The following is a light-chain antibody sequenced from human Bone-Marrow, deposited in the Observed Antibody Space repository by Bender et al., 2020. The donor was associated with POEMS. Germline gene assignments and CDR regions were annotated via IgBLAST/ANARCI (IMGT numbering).Light chain of an antibody. V-gene: IGLV3-19*01. CDR3: NSRDSIGNLV. Sequence: SSELTQDPAVSVALGRTVTITCRGDYLRTYYANWYRQRPGQAPVLVIYEQDNRPAGIPPRFSGSRSGNTASLTITGAQAEDEGDYYCNSRDSIGNLVFGGGTRVTVL. J-gene: IGLJ3*02. CDR1: YLRTYY. CDR2: EQD.